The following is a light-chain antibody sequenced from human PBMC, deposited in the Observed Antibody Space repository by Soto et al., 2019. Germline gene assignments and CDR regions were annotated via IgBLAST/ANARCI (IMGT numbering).Light chain of an antibody. CDR2: SNI. CDR3: QSYDSSLGGSKGV. CDR1: SSDIGAGYD. V-gene: IGLV1-40*01. Sequence: QSVLTQPPSMSGAPGQRVTISCTGSSSDIGAGYDVHWYQQFPGTAPKLLIYSNINRPSGVPDRFSCSNSGTSASLAITGLQAEDEDEYYCQSYDSSLGGSKGVFGGGTKLTVL. J-gene: IGLJ3*02.